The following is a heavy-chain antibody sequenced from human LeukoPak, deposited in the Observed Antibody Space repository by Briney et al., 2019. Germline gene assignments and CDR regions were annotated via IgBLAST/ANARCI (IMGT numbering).Heavy chain of an antibody. V-gene: IGHV1-69*13. CDR3: ARGHYDILTGRNYYYYYGMDV. J-gene: IGHJ6*02. D-gene: IGHD3-9*01. CDR1: GGTFISYA. Sequence: SVKVSCKASGGTFISYAISWVRQAPGQGLEWMGGIIPIFGTANYAQKFQGRVTITADESTSTAYMELSSLRSEDTAVYYCARGHYDILTGRNYYYYYGMDVWGQGTTVTVSS. CDR2: IIPIFGTA.